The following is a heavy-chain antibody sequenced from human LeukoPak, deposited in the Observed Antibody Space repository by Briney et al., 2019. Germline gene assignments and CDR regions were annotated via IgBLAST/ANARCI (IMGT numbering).Heavy chain of an antibody. V-gene: IGHV3-7*01. J-gene: IGHJ4*02. CDR2: IKQDGSEK. CDR3: ATGRYGLDY. CDR1: GFTFSSYS. D-gene: IGHD4-17*01. Sequence: PGGSLRLSCAASGFTFSSYSMNWVRQAPGKGLEWVANIKQDGSEKYYVDSVKDRFTISRDSAKNSLYLQMNSLRAEDTAVYYCATGRYGLDYWGQGTLVTVSS.